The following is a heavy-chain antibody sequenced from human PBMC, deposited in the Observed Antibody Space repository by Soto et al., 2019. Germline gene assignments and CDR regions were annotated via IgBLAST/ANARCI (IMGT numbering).Heavy chain of an antibody. Sequence: EVQLVETGGGLIQPGGSLRVSCEVFGFTVSTNYMSWVRQAPGKGLEWVSVIYRGGSTYYSDSVKGRFTISRDNSKNTVYLQMNRLRVEDTSVYYCARDSYYYDSSGYPNYYGVDVWSQGTTVTVSS. CDR2: IYRGGST. CDR3: ARDSYYYDSSGYPNYYGVDV. CDR1: GFTVSTNY. D-gene: IGHD3-22*01. V-gene: IGHV3-53*05. J-gene: IGHJ6*02.